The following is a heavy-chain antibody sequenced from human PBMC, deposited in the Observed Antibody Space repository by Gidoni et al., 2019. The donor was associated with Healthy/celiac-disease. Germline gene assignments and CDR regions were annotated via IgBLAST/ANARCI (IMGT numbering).Heavy chain of an antibody. V-gene: IGHV4-39*01. CDR1: GGSISSSSYY. J-gene: IGHJ3*02. CDR3: AGLRVVAATPSDAFDI. CDR2: IYYSGST. D-gene: IGHD2-15*01. Sequence: QLQLQESGPGLVKPSETLSLTCTVSGGSISSSSYYWGWIRQPPGKGLEWIGSIYYSGSTYYNPSLKSRVTISVDTSKNQFSLKLSSVTAADTAVYYCAGLRVVAATPSDAFDIWGQETMVTVSS.